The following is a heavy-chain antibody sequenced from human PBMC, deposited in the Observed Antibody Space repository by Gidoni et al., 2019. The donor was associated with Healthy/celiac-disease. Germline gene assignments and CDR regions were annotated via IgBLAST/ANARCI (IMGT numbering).Heavy chain of an antibody. D-gene: IGHD3-10*01. CDR3: ARGVRGVTTNDWFDP. CDR1: GGSISSYY. CDR2: IYYSGST. Sequence: QVQLQESGPGLVKPSETLYLTCTVSGGSISSYYWSWIRQPPGKGLEWIGYIYYSGSTNYNPSLKSRVTISVDTSKNQFSLKLSSVTAADTAVYYGARGVRGVTTNDWFDPWGQGTLVTVSS. V-gene: IGHV4-59*01. J-gene: IGHJ5*02.